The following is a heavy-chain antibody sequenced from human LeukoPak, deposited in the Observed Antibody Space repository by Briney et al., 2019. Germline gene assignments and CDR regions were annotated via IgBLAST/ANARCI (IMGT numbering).Heavy chain of an antibody. D-gene: IGHD3-22*01. CDR3: ARRGDYYDSSGYSAYYFDS. CDR2: IYYSGST. J-gene: IGHJ4*02. CDR1: GGSISGYY. Sequence: SETLSLTCTVSGGSISGYYWSWIRQPPGRGLEWIGYIYYSGSTKYNPSLKSRVTISVDTSKYQFSLKLSSVTAADTAVYYCARRGDYYDSSGYSAYYFDSWGQGTLVTVSS. V-gene: IGHV4-59*08.